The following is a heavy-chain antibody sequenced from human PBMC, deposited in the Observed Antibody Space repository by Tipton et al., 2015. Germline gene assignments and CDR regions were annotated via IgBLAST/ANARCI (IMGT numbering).Heavy chain of an antibody. CDR1: GYSISSGYY. CDR2: IFHRGDT. CDR3: ASGCINFSCYYWFDP. Sequence: TLSLTCDVSGYSISSGYYWGWIRQPPGKGLEWIGSIFHRGDTNYNPSLKSRVTILVDTTQNQVSLRLTSVTAADTAVYYCASGCINFSCYYWFDPWGPGTLVTVSS. V-gene: IGHV4-38-2*01. J-gene: IGHJ5*02. D-gene: IGHD2-21*01.